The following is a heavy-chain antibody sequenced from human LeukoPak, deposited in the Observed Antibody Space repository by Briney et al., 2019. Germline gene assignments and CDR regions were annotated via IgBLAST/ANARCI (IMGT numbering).Heavy chain of an antibody. CDR3: ARRDYGGKHFDY. V-gene: IGHV5-51*01. D-gene: IGHD4-23*01. Sequence: GESLKISCKGSGYLFTSYWIAWGRRMPGKGLEWMGIIYPRDSDTKYSPSFQGQVTISADKSISTAYLQWSSLKASDTAMYYCARRDYGGKHFDYWGQGTLVSVSS. J-gene: IGHJ4*02. CDR2: IYPRDSDT. CDR1: GYLFTSYW.